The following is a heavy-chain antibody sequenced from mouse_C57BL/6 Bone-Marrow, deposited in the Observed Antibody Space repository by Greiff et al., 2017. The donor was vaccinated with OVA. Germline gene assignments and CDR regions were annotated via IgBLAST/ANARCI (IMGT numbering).Heavy chain of an antibody. J-gene: IGHJ2*01. CDR2: IDPSDSYT. D-gene: IGHD1-1*02. Sequence: QVQLQQPGAELVKPGASVKLSCKASGYTFTSYWMQWVKQRPGQGLEWIGEIDPSDSYTNYNQKFKGKATLTVDTSSSTAYMQLSSLTSEDSAVDYCARRWSAYFDYWGQGTTLTVSS. CDR3: ARRWSAYFDY. V-gene: IGHV1-50*01. CDR1: GYTFTSYW.